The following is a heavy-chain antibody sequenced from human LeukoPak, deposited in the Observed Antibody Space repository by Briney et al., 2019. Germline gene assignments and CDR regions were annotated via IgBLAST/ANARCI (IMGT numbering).Heavy chain of an antibody. V-gene: IGHV3-15*01. CDR3: TTDFLDGYSCG. D-gene: IGHD5-12*01. Sequence: GGALRLSCAASRCTFSNVWMTGVRQALGRGLEGVVQIKSKTVGRTTYYAAPANGRFTISRDYSKNTVYLQMKSLQNENTGLYYCTTDFLDGYSCGWGRRTLVTVSS. CDR2: IKSKTVGRTT. CDR1: RCTFSNVW. J-gene: IGHJ4*01.